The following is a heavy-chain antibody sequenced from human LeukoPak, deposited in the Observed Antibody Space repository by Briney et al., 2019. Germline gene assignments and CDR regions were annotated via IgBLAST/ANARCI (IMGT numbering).Heavy chain of an antibody. CDR3: AKEAPSWWKLLKGAFDI. J-gene: IGHJ3*02. V-gene: IGHV3-30*02. D-gene: IGHD1-26*01. CDR1: GFTFSSYG. CDR2: IRYDGSNK. Sequence: PGGSLRLSCAASGFTFSSYGMHWVRQAPGKGLEWVAFIRYDGSNKYYADSVKGRFTISRDNSKNTLYLQMNSLRAEDTAVYYCAKEAPSWWKLLKGAFDIWGQGTMVTVSS.